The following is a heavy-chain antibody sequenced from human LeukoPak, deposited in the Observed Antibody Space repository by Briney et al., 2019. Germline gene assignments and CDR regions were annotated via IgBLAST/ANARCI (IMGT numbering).Heavy chain of an antibody. CDR3: ARRYYDFWSGYCDY. CDR1: GGSISSSSYY. V-gene: IGHV4-39*01. J-gene: IGHJ4*02. CDR2: IYYSGIT. Sequence: KPSETLSLXCTVSGGSISSSSYYWGWIRQPPGKGLEWIGSIYYSGITYYNPSLKSRVTISVDTSKNQFSLKLSSVTAADTAVYYCARRYYDFWSGYCDYWGQGTLVTVSS. D-gene: IGHD3-3*01.